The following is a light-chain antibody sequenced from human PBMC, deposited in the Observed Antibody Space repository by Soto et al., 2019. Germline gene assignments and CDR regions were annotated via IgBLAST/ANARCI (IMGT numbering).Light chain of an antibody. Sequence: EVLMTQSPATLSVSPGERATLSCRASQSVSSNLSLYHQKPRHSPILLIYDASTSTTCIPSRFIGSGSGTDFTLTISRLEPEDLAVYYCQQYGSSGTFGQGTKVDIK. J-gene: IGKJ1*01. CDR1: QSVSSN. CDR2: DAS. CDR3: QQYGSSGT. V-gene: IGKV3-15*01.